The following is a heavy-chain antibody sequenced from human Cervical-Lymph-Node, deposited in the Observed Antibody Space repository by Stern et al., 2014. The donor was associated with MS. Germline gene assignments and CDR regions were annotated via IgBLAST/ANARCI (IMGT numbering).Heavy chain of an antibody. V-gene: IGHV3-30*03. D-gene: IGHD2-8*01. Sequence: VQLVQTGGAVVQPGRSLRLSCAASRFTFSSYGMHSVLQAPGKRLAVVSVISYDGNHKYYAASVKGRFTISRDNSKNTLHLQMNSVTPDDTAIYYCARDYEDTSMLFDHWGQGTLVTVSS. CDR2: ISYDGNHK. J-gene: IGHJ4*02. CDR1: RFTFSSYG. CDR3: ARDYEDTSMLFDH.